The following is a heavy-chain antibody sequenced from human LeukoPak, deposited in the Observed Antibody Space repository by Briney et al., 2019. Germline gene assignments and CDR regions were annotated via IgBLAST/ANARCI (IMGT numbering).Heavy chain of an antibody. J-gene: IGHJ4*02. CDR2: IRSKAYGGTT. CDR1: GFTFGGYA. CDR3: TRDPYYYDSSGYYYERCFDY. Sequence: GGSLRLSCTASGFTFGGYAMSWVRQAPGKGLEWVGFIRSKAYGGTTEYAASVKGRFTISRDDSKSIAYLQMNSLKTEDTAVYYCTRDPYYYDSSGYYYERCFDYWGQGTLVTVSS. D-gene: IGHD3-22*01. V-gene: IGHV3-49*04.